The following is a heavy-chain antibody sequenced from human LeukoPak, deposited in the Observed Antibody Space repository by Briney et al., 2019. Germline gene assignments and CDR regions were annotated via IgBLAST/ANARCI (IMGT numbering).Heavy chain of an antibody. CDR2: ISNSGASI. Sequence: GGSPRLSCAASGFAFRNYNMNWVRQAPGKGLEWVSHISNSGASIYYADSLRGRFTISRDNAKNSLYLQINSLRDEDTAVYYCARVGNEYTYGYTAFDIWGQGTMVFISS. CDR1: GFAFRNYN. J-gene: IGHJ3*02. V-gene: IGHV3-48*02. D-gene: IGHD5-18*01. CDR3: ARVGNEYTYGYTAFDI.